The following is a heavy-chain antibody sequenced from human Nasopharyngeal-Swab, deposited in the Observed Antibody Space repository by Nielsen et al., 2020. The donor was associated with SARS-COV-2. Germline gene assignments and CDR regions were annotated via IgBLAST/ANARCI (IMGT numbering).Heavy chain of an antibody. CDR2: IIPIFGTA. D-gene: IGHD6-13*01. CDR3: VTSSSKTINYYYYMDV. Sequence: WVRQAPGQGLEWMGGIIPIFGTANYAQKFQGRVTITADESTSIAYMELSSLRSEDTAVYYCVTSSSKTINYYYYMDVWGKGTTVTVSS. V-gene: IGHV1-69*01. J-gene: IGHJ6*03.